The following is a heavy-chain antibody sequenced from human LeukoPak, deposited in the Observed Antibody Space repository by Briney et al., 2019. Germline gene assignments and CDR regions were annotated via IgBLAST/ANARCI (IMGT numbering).Heavy chain of an antibody. CDR3: ARDSYCPNDVCYDY. J-gene: IGHJ4*02. D-gene: IGHD2-8*01. CDR1: GFIFSDYS. Sequence: GGSLRLSCAASGFIFSDYSMGWVRQAPGKGLEWVSSITTSRDQYHADSVKGRFTVSRGNAKSSVYLQMDSLRADDTAVYYCARDSYCPNDVCYDYWGQGVLVTAS. V-gene: IGHV3-21*06. CDR2: ITTSRDQ.